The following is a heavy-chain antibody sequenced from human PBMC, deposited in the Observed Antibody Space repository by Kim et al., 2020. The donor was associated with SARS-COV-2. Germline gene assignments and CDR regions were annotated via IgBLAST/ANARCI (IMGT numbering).Heavy chain of an antibody. CDR3: ARKNYFDY. CDR2: DVSGK. Sequence: DVSGKDYVDPGKGRFTNSRDNAKNSLYLQMNSLRAEDTAVYYCARKNYFDYWGQGTLVTVSS. V-gene: IGHV3-7*03. J-gene: IGHJ4*02.